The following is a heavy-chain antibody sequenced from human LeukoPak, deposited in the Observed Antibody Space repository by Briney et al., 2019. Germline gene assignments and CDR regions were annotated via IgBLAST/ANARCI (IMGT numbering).Heavy chain of an antibody. D-gene: IGHD3-3*01. CDR1: GFTFSSFW. V-gene: IGHV3-7*03. CDR3: TRVFGGYDVSDY. Sequence: GGSLRLSCAASGFTFSSFWMSWVRQAPGNGLEWVANIKKDGSQKYYVDSVEGRFTISRDNAKNSLYLQMDSLRVDDTAVYYCTRVFGGYDVSDYWGQGTLVTVSS. J-gene: IGHJ4*02. CDR2: IKKDGSQK.